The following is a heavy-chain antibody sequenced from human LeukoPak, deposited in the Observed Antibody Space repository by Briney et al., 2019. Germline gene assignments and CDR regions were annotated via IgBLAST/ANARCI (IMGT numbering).Heavy chain of an antibody. Sequence: GGSLRLSCAASGFTFSSYSMNWVRQAPGKGLEWVSSISSSSSYIYYADSVKGRFTISRDNSKNTLYLQMNSLRAEDTAVYYCARDHSSGAFDIWGQGTMVTVSS. CDR3: ARDHSSGAFDI. J-gene: IGHJ3*02. D-gene: IGHD7-27*01. V-gene: IGHV3-21*04. CDR2: ISSSSSYI. CDR1: GFTFSSYS.